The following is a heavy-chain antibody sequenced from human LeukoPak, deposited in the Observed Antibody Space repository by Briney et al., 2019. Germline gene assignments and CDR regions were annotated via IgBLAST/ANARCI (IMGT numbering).Heavy chain of an antibody. D-gene: IGHD3-22*01. CDR2: ISSSSSYI. Sequence: GGSLRLSCAASRFTFSSYSMNWVRQAPGKGLEWVSSISSSSSYIYYADSVKGRFTISRDNAKNSLYLQMNSLRAEDTAVYYCAREDSSGPLDYWGQGTLVTVSS. J-gene: IGHJ4*02. CDR3: AREDSSGPLDY. CDR1: RFTFSSYS. V-gene: IGHV3-21*01.